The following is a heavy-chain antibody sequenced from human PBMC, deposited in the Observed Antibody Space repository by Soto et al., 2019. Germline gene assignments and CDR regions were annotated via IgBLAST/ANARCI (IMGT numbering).Heavy chain of an antibody. D-gene: IGHD1-26*01. V-gene: IGHV4-4*02. CDR1: GGSISSSNW. CDR3: ATLPPRVVASLLPIPI. CDR2: IYHSGNT. Sequence: VQLRQSGPGRVKPSGTLSLTCAVSGGSISSSNWWTWVRQAPGKWLEWIGEIYHSGNTYYNPSLKCRVTITVNKSITQFSLKLNSVTAAHMAVYYCATLPPRVVASLLPIPIWGQGTLVTVSS. J-gene: IGHJ4*02.